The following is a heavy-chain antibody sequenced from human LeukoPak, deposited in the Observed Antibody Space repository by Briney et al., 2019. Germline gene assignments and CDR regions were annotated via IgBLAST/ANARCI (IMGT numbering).Heavy chain of an antibody. V-gene: IGHV4-34*01. J-gene: IGHJ5*02. Sequence: SETLSLTCAVYGGSFSGYYWSWLRQPPEKGLEWIGEINHSGSTNYNPSLKSRVTISVDTSKNQFSLKLSSVTAEDTAVYYCAMGGIVGAPTGWFDLWGQGTLVTVSS. CDR2: INHSGST. CDR1: GGSFSGYY. D-gene: IGHD1-26*01. CDR3: AMGGIVGAPTGWFDL.